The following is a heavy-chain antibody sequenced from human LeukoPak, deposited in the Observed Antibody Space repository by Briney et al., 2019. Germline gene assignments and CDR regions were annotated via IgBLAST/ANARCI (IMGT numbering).Heavy chain of an antibody. V-gene: IGHV4-34*01. D-gene: IGHD1-26*01. J-gene: IGHJ4*02. CDR3: ARPLGSGSYFDY. Sequence: KTSETLSLTCAVYGGSFSGYYWSWIRQPPGKGLEWIGEINHSGSTNYNPSLKSRVTISVDTSKNQFSLKLSSVTAADTAVYYCARPLGSGSYFDYWGQGTLVTVSS. CDR2: INHSGST. CDR1: GGSFSGYY.